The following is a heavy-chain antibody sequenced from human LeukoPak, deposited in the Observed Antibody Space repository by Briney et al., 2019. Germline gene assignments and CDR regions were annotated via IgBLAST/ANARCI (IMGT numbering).Heavy chain of an antibody. CDR3: ASGDRAFDY. Sequence: ASVKVSCKAFGGTFSSHSISWVRQAPGQGLEWMGWINPNSGGTNYAQKFQGWVTMTRDTSISTAYMELSRLRSDDTAVYYCASGDRAFDYWGQGTLVTVSS. J-gene: IGHJ4*02. D-gene: IGHD3-10*01. CDR1: GGTFSSHS. V-gene: IGHV1-2*04. CDR2: INPNSGGT.